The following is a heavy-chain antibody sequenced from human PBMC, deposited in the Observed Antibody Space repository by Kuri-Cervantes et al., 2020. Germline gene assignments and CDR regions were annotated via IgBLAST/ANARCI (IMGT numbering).Heavy chain of an antibody. CDR3: AKDLRGYKQQIEY. V-gene: IGHV3-23*01. Sequence: GGSLRLSCAASGFIFSSYAMSWVRQAPGKGLEWASTVSGSGSATYYADSVKGRFTISRGNSKNTLSLQVNSLRAEDTALYFCAKDLRGYKQQIEYWGQGTLVTVSS. CDR1: GFIFSSYA. J-gene: IGHJ4*02. D-gene: IGHD5-24*01. CDR2: VSGSGSAT.